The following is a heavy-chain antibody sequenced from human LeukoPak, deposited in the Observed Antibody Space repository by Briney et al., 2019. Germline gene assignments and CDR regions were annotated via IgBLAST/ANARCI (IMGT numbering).Heavy chain of an antibody. V-gene: IGHV3-48*01. Sequence: PGGSLRLSCAASGFSFTAYSMNWGRQAAGRGLEWISYIGPGGDIYYADSVTGRFTVSRDTAKNSLYLQMNGLRVGDTAVYYCARRFDSWGQGTLVTVSS. CDR2: IGPGGDI. CDR3: ARRFDS. CDR1: GFSFTAYS. J-gene: IGHJ4*02.